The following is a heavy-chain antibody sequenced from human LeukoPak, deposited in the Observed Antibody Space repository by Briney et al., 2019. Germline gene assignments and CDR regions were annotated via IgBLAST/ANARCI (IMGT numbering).Heavy chain of an antibody. Sequence: GGSLRPSCPAPGFTSSNNSMGWIRQAPGKGRGWVPYISSSGSTIYYADSVKGRFTISRDNAKNSLYLQMNSLRAEDTAVYYCARSSRWLQRAFDYWGQGTLVTVSS. D-gene: IGHD5-24*01. CDR1: GFTSSNNS. J-gene: IGHJ4*02. V-gene: IGHV3-11*04. CDR2: ISSSGSTI. CDR3: ARSSRWLQRAFDY.